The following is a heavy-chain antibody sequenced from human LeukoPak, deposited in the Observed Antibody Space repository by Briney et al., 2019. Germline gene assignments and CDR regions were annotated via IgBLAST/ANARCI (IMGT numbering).Heavy chain of an antibody. CDR3: AKDRGVGAYDSSGYYYDY. CDR2: ISGCGGST. D-gene: IGHD3-22*01. Sequence: GGSLRLSCAASGFTFSSYAMSWVRQAPGKGLEWVSAISGCGGSTYYADSVKGRFTISRDNSKNTLYLQMNSLRAEDTAVYYCAKDRGVGAYDSSGYYYDYWGRGTWSPSPQ. J-gene: IGHJ4*02. V-gene: IGHV3-23*01. CDR1: GFTFSSYA.